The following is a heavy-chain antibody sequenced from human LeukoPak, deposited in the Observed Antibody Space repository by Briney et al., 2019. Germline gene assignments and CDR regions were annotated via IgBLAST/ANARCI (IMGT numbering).Heavy chain of an antibody. CDR2: ISSSSSTI. V-gene: IGHV3-48*04. CDR1: GFTFSSYS. CDR3: VRDRFWRGVYNFDS. D-gene: IGHD5/OR15-5a*01. Sequence: PGGSLRLSYAASGFTFSSYSMNWVRPAPGKGLEWVSCISSSSSTIYYADSVKGRFTISRDNAKNSVSLQMNRLRPEDTAVYFCVRDRFWRGVYNFDSWGRGDQVTVSS. J-gene: IGHJ4*02.